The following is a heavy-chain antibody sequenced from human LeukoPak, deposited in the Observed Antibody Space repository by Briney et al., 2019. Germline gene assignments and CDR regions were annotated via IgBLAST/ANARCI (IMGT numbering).Heavy chain of an antibody. CDR2: IYYSGST. CDR1: GGSISSYY. Sequence: PSGTLSLTCTVSGGSISSYYWSWIRQPPGKGLEWIGYIYYSGSTNYNPSLKSRVTISVDTSKNQFSLKLSSATAADTAVYYCARDRGRWLQLWGQGTLVTVSS. J-gene: IGHJ4*02. V-gene: IGHV4-59*01. CDR3: ARDRGRWLQL. D-gene: IGHD5-24*01.